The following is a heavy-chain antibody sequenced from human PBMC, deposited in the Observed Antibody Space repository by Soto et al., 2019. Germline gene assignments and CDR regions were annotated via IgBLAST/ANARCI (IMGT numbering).Heavy chain of an antibody. CDR1: GFNFPAYA. Sequence: PGGSLRLSCAASGFNFPAYAMNWVRQAPGKGLQWVSGLVGSGADENYADSVRGRFTVSRDNSRNTLYLQMNSLRDEDTAVYYCSKDPIENKGVGNLLEMGGRGTKVTVSP. CDR3: SKDPIENKGVGNLLEM. CDR2: LVGSGADE. V-gene: IGHV3-23*01. D-gene: IGHD3-3*01. J-gene: IGHJ6*04.